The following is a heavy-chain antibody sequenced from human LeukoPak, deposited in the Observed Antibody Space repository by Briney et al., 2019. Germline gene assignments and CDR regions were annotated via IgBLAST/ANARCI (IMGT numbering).Heavy chain of an antibody. V-gene: IGHV3-7*01. Sequence: SGGSLRLSCAVSGFTFSNYWMSWVRQAPGKGLEWVANMKQDGSEKYYVDSVKGRFTISRDNAKNSLCLQRNSLRAEDKAVYYCARRRCSSTSCFVDYWGQGTLVTVSS. CDR1: GFTFSNYW. CDR3: ARRRCSSTSCFVDY. CDR2: MKQDGSEK. D-gene: IGHD2-2*01. J-gene: IGHJ4*02.